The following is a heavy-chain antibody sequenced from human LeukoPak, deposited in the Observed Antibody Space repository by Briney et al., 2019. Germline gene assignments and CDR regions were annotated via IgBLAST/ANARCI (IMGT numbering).Heavy chain of an antibody. CDR3: ARVGMGVDGDAGDY. CDR1: GFTVSSNY. V-gene: IGHV3-53*01. Sequence: GGSLRLSCAASGFTVSSNYMSWVRQAPGKGLEWVSVIYSGGSTYYADSVKGRFTISRDNSKNTLYLQMNSLRAEDTAVYYCARVGMGVDGDAGDYWGQGTLVTVSS. J-gene: IGHJ4*02. D-gene: IGHD3-10*01. CDR2: IYSGGST.